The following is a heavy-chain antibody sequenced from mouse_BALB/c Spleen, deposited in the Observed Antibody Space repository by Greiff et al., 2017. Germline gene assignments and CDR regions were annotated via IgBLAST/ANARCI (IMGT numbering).Heavy chain of an antibody. CDR3: ARARSTTVPFAY. CDR1: GYTFTSYW. D-gene: IGHD2-2*01. V-gene: IGHV1-69*02. Sequence: QVQLQQSGAELVKPGAPVKLSCKASGYTFTSYWMNWVKQRPGRGLEWIGRIDPSDSENHYNQKFKDKATLTVDKSSSTAYIQLSSLTSEDSAVYYCARARSTTVPFAYWGQGTLVTVSA. CDR2: IDPSDSEN. J-gene: IGHJ3*01.